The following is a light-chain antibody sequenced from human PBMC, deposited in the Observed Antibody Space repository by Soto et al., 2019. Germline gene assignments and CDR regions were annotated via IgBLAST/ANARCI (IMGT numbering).Light chain of an antibody. V-gene: IGLV1-44*01. CDR3: AAYTGNLNGPV. J-gene: IGLJ7*01. Sequence: QSVLTQPPSASGTPGQKVTISCSGNTSNIGSNTVNWYQQFPGTAPKFLIFSTTQRPSGVPARFSGSKSGTSASLAIGGLQPDDEAHYYCAAYTGNLNGPVFGGGTQLTVL. CDR2: STT. CDR1: TSNIGSNT.